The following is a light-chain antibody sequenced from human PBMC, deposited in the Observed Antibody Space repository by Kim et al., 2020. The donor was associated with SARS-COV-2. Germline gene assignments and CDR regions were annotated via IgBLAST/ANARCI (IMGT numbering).Light chain of an antibody. V-gene: IGKV3-11*01. J-gene: IGKJ2*01. CDR2: DSS. CDR1: RSGSSF. Sequence: SLSPGERPPRSCRASRSGSSFLAWYQQNPGQAPRLRINDSSNGATGTPARCSGRGSGTEFTLTISSLEPEDSAVYYCNQRSNWPRTFGKGTKLEI. CDR3: NQRSNWPRT.